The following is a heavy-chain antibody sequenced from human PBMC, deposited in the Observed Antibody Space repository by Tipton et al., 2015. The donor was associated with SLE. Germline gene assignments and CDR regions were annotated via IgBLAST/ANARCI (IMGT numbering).Heavy chain of an antibody. J-gene: IGHJ3*01. Sequence: LRLSCSVSSYSIYNGFYWGWIRQSPGKRLEWIGHIHHSGSTNYNPSLRSRITMSVDTSKNHLSLKLDSVTAADTAIYYCAREDTPTGRMISSGGDPVSAFDVWGQGTMVTVSS. D-gene: IGHD3-16*01. CDR1: SYSIYNGFY. CDR3: AREDTPTGRMISSGGDPVSAFDV. V-gene: IGHV4-38-2*02. CDR2: IHHSGST.